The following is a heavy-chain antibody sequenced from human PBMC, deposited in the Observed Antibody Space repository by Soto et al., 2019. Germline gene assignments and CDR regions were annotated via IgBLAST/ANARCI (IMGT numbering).Heavy chain of an antibody. Sequence: QVQLQESGPGLVKPSGTLSLTCTVSGASISSTSSGDWWSWVRRPPGKGLEWIGEIHHSGSTNYNPPLKSRVTMSVDKSKNQFSLRLSAVTAADTAVYYCAKMVGATLVDYWGQGTLVTVSS. CDR3: AKMVGATLVDY. J-gene: IGHJ4*02. D-gene: IGHD1-26*01. CDR1: GASISSTSSGDW. CDR2: IHHSGST. V-gene: IGHV4-4*02.